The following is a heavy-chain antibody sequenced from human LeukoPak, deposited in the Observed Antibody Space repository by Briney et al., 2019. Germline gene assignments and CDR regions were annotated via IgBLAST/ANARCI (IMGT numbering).Heavy chain of an antibody. D-gene: IGHD2-15*01. CDR3: ASGLGGWFTH. CDR1: GFTFSSYS. J-gene: IGHJ4*02. Sequence: PGGSLRLSCAASGFTFSSYSMNWVRQAPGKGLEWVSSISSSSSYIYYADSVKGRFTISRDNAKNSLYLQMNSLRAEDTAVYYCASGLGGWFTHWGQGTLVTVSS. V-gene: IGHV3-21*04. CDR2: ISSSSSYI.